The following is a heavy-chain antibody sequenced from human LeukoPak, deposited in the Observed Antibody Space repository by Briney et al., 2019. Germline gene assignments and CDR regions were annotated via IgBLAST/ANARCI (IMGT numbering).Heavy chain of an antibody. CDR2: ISSSSIT. V-gene: IGHV3-48*04. CDR1: GFTFSTYS. J-gene: IGHJ6*02. CDR3: TRDDYHGSGSYYNAYGMDV. D-gene: IGHD3-10*01. Sequence: PGGSLRLSCAASGFTFSTYSMNWVRQAPGKGLEWVSYISSSSITYYVDSVKGRFTISRDNAKNPLFLQMNSLRAEDTAVYYCTRDDYHGSGSYYNAYGMDVWGQGTTVTVSS.